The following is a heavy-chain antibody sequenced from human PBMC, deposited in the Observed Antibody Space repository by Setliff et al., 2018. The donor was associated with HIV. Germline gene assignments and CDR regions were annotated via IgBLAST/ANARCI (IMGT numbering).Heavy chain of an antibody. CDR3: ARDHASTGFRGLIITSYYYMDA. Sequence: PGGSLRLSCAASGFTFSSSAMSWVRQAPGKGLEWVSGISGSGVSTYYADSVKGRFTISRDNSKNTLYLQINSLRAEDTAVYYCARDHASTGFRGLIITSYYYMDAWGRGTTVTVSS. V-gene: IGHV3-23*01. CDR2: ISGSGVST. CDR1: GFTFSSSA. D-gene: IGHD3-10*01. J-gene: IGHJ6*03.